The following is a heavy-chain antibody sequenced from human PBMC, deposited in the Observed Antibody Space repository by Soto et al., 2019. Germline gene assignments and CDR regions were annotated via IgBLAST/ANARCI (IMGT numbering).Heavy chain of an antibody. J-gene: IGHJ4*02. V-gene: IGHV3-23*01. D-gene: IGHD1-26*01. CDR2: ISGSGGST. CDR1: GFTFGSDA. Sequence: EVQLLESGGGLVQPGGSLRLSCAASGFTFGSDAMSWVRQAPGKGLEWVSAISGSGGSTYYADSVKGRFTISRDNSKHTLHLQLNSLRAEDTAVYYCAKVLGGATTGYYFDYWGQGTLVTVSS. CDR3: AKVLGGATTGYYFDY.